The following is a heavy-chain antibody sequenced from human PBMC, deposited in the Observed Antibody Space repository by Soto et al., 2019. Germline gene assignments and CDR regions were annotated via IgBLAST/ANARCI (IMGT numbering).Heavy chain of an antibody. V-gene: IGHV4-34*01. D-gene: IGHD5-18*01. CDR2: INHSGST. Sequence: SETLSLTCAVYGGSFSGYYWSWIRQPPGKGLEWIGEINHSGSTNYNPSLKSRVTISVDTSKNQFSLKLSSVTAADTAVYYCARGRIQLWLNGMDVWGQGTTVTAP. CDR3: ARGRIQLWLNGMDV. CDR1: GGSFSGYY. J-gene: IGHJ6*02.